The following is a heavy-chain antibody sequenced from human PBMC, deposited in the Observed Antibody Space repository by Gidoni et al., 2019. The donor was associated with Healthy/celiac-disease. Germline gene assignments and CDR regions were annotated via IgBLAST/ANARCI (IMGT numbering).Heavy chain of an antibody. CDR3: ARAPRWAEGWFDP. J-gene: IGHJ5*02. CDR2: INPNSGGT. D-gene: IGHD3-16*01. CDR1: GYSFTAYY. V-gene: IGHV1-2*02. Sequence: QVQLVQSGAGLQKTGASAKASCQAPGYSFTAYYMHWVRQAPGQGLEWMGWINPNSGGTNNAQKFQGRVTMTRDTSISTAYMELSRLGADDTAVYYCARAPRWAEGWFDPWGQGTLVTVSS.